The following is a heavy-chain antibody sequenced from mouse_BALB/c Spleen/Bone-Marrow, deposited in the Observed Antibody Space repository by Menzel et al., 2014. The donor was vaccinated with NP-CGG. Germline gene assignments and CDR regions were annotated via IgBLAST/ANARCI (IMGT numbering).Heavy chain of an antibody. J-gene: IGHJ3*01. V-gene: IGHV14-3*02. D-gene: IGHD1-1*01. CDR3: SRDYGGTAWFAY. CDR2: IDPASGDT. CDR1: GFKFKDTH. Sequence: VQLQQSGAELVKPGASVKLSCTASGFKFKDTHMHWVKQRPEQGLEWIGMIDPASGDTKYDPKFQGKAAITGDTSSNTAYLQLSSLTSEDTAVYYCSRDYGGTAWFAYWGQGTLVTVSA.